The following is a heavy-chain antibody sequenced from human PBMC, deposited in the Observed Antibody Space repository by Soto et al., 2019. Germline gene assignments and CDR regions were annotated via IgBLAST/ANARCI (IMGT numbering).Heavy chain of an antibody. CDR3: AREDGLWGDAFDI. Sequence: PGKGLEWVAVISYDGSNKYYADSVKGRFTISRDNSKNTLYLQMNSLRAEDTAVYYCAREDGLWGDAFDIWGQGTMVTVSS. D-gene: IGHD3-16*01. J-gene: IGHJ3*02. V-gene: IGHV3-30-3*01. CDR2: ISYDGSNK.